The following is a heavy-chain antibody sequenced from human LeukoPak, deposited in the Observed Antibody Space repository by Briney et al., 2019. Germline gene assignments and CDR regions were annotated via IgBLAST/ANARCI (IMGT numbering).Heavy chain of an antibody. Sequence: PGGSLRLSCSASGFTFSTLPMHWVRQAPGKGLEYVSGSSSNGGSTYYADSARGRFIISRDNSKNTLYLQMSSLRPEDTAVYYCVNQISGWFYWGQGTLVTVSS. CDR1: GFTFSTLP. J-gene: IGHJ4*02. CDR2: SSSNGGST. D-gene: IGHD6-19*01. V-gene: IGHV3-64D*06. CDR3: VNQISGWFY.